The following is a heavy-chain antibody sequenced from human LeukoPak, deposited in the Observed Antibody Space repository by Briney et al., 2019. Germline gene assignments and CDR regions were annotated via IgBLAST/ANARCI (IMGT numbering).Heavy chain of an antibody. V-gene: IGHV3-72*01. CDR3: TRSTGD. CDR1: GFTFSDHY. J-gene: IGHJ4*02. D-gene: IGHD4-11*01. Sequence: GGSLRLSCAVSGFTFSDHYMDWVRQAPGKGLEWVGRIRNKANSYTTEYAASVRGRFTISRDDSKNSLYLQLNSLKTDDTAVYYCTRSTGDWGQGTLVTVSS. CDR2: IRNKANSYTT.